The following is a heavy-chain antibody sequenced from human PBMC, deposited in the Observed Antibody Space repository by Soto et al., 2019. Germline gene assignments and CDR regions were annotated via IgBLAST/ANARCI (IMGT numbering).Heavy chain of an antibody. J-gene: IGHJ5*02. D-gene: IGHD1-26*01. Sequence: GGSLRLCCAISGFSVSSNYLSWVRQAPGKGLEWVSVHYSGGSTYYADSVQGRFTISRDKSNTTLYLQMRRVRAEDTAVYFCARHRHPRGTVGATSPLDPWGQGTQVTVSS. CDR1: GFSVSSNY. CDR2: HYSGGST. CDR3: ARHRHPRGTVGATSPLDP. V-gene: IGHV3-53*01.